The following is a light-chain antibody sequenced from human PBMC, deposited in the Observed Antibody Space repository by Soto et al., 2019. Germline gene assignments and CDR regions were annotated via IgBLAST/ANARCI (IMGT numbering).Light chain of an antibody. CDR2: ASS. V-gene: IGKV1-39*01. J-gene: IGKJ5*01. CDR1: RNIKNC. CDR3: QQSYSTPIT. Sequence: DIPMTQWPSSVFGSXGDRVTIPDRPRRNIKNCVNGYQQKPGKAPKLXXYASSSLQSGAPSSFSGSGSGADFILTISSLQSEDFATYYGQQSYSTPITFGQGTRLEIK.